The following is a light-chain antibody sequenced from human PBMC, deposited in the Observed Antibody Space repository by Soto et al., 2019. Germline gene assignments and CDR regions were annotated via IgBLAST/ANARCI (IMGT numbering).Light chain of an antibody. Sequence: DIQMTQSPSTLSASVGDRVTITCRASQSISSGLAWYQQKPGKAPKLLIYKASSLKSGVPSRFSGSGSGTEFTLTISSLQPDDFATYYCQQYNSYSPVTFGQGTKVEIK. V-gene: IGKV1-5*03. CDR1: QSISSG. CDR3: QQYNSYSPVT. J-gene: IGKJ1*01. CDR2: KAS.